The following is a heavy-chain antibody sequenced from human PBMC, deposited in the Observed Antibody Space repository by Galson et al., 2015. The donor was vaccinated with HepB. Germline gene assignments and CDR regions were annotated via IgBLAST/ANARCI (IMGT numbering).Heavy chain of an antibody. CDR3: ARVAGSEPRNWFDP. CDR1: GFTFSSYS. CDR2: ISSSSSYI. D-gene: IGHD1-26*01. Sequence: SLRLSCAASGFTFSSYSMNWVRQAPGKGLEWVSSISSSSSYIYYADSVKGRFTISRDNAKNSLYLQMNSLRAEDTAVYYCARVAGSEPRNWFDPWGQGTLVTVSS. J-gene: IGHJ5*02. V-gene: IGHV3-21*01.